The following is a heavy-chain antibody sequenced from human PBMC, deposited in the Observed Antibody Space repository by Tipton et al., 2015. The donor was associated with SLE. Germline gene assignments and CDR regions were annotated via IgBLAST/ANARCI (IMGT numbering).Heavy chain of an antibody. D-gene: IGHD5-18*01. V-gene: IGHV3-53*05. Sequence: SLRLSCAASGFTVSGNYMNWVRQAPGKGLEWVSVIYAGGATYYADSVKGRFTISRDNSKNTLYLQMNSLRVEDTALYYCARDRGGLVDTGMIEYWGQGTLVTVSS. J-gene: IGHJ4*02. CDR1: GFTVSGNY. CDR3: ARDRGGLVDTGMIEY. CDR2: IYAGGAT.